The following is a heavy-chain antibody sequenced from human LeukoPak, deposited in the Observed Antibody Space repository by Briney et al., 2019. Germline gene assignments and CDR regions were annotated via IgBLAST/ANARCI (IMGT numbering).Heavy chain of an antibody. D-gene: IGHD3-22*01. CDR3: ARHMVPKSYDSKNWFDP. CDR1: GGSISGTYY. CDR2: IYYSGST. V-gene: IGHV4-59*08. J-gene: IGHJ5*02. Sequence: SETLSLTCTVSGGSISGTYYWSWIRQPPGKGLEWIGYIYYSGSTNYNPSLKSRVTISVDTSKNQFSLKLSSVTAADTAVYYCARHMVPKSYDSKNWFDPWGQGTLVTVSS.